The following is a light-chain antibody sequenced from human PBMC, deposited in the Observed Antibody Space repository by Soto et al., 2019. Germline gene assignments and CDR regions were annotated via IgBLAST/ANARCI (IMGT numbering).Light chain of an antibody. CDR3: QQYGRSPGT. Sequence: EIVLTQSPGTLSLSPGERATLSCRASQSVYSNSLAWYQQKPGQAPRLLIYGASSRATGIPDRFSGSGFGTDFTLTISRLEPEDFAVYYCQQYGRSPGTFGQGTKVDIK. CDR1: QSVYSNS. V-gene: IGKV3-20*01. CDR2: GAS. J-gene: IGKJ1*01.